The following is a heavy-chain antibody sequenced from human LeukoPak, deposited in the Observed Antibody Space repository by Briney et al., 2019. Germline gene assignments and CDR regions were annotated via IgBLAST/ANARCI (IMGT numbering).Heavy chain of an antibody. D-gene: IGHD6-6*01. CDR3: AKGSGSSPFFDY. J-gene: IGHJ4*02. CDR2: IKQDGSEK. Sequence: GGSLRLSCAASGFTFSSYWMTWVRQAPGKGLEWVANIKQDGSEKYYVDSVKGRFTISRDNTKNSLYLQMNSLRAEDTAVYYCAKGSGSSPFFDYWGQGTLVTVSS. V-gene: IGHV3-7*01. CDR1: GFTFSSYW.